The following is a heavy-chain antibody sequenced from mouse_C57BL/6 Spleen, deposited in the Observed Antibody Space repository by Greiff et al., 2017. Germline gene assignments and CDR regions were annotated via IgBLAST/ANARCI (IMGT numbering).Heavy chain of an antibody. CDR3: ARQIYYYGSSYIDY. CDR1: GFTFSDYY. V-gene: IGHV5-12*01. D-gene: IGHD1-1*01. J-gene: IGHJ2*01. CDR2: ISNGGGST. Sequence: EVMLVDSGGGLVQPGGSLKLSCAASGFTFSDYYMYWVRQTPEKRLEWVAYISNGGGSTYYPDTVKGRFTISRDNAKNTLYLQMSRLKSEDTAMYYCARQIYYYGSSYIDYWGQGTTLTVSS.